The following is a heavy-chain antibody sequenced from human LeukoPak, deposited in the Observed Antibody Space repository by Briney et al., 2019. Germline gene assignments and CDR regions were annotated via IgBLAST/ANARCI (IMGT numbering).Heavy chain of an antibody. V-gene: IGHV4-34*01. CDR1: GGSFRGYY. D-gene: IGHD6-13*01. CDR3: ARLRSLVRGFGYYYYYMDV. Sequence: SETLSLTCAVYGGSFRGYYWSWIRQPPGKGPEWIGEINHSGSTNYNPSIKSRVTISVDTSKTQFSLKLSSVTAADTVVYYCARLRSLVRGFGYYYYYMDVWGKGTTVTISS. J-gene: IGHJ6*03. CDR2: INHSGST.